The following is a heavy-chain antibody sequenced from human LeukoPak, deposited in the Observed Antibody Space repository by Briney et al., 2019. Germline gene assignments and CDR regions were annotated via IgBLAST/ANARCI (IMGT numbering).Heavy chain of an antibody. J-gene: IGHJ3*02. D-gene: IGHD3-22*01. Sequence: PSETLSLTCTVSGGSISSYYWSWIRQPPGKGLEWIGYIYYSGSTNYNPSLKSRVTISVDTSKSQFSLKLSSVTAADTAVYYCARGDYYDSSGYYFNAFDIWDQGTMVTVSS. CDR2: IYYSGST. V-gene: IGHV4-59*01. CDR3: ARGDYYDSSGYYFNAFDI. CDR1: GGSISSYY.